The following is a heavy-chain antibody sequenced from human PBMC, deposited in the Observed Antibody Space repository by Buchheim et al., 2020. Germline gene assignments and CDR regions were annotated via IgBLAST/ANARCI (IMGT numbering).Heavy chain of an antibody. CDR1: GFTFSSYT. Sequence: EVQLVESGGGLVQPGGSLRLSCAASGFTFSSYTMNWVRQAPGKGLEWGSYITSSGGTTYYADSVKGRVTLSRDNAKNSLYTQMNSLRAENTAVYYCARGVATNHFDYWGQGTL. J-gene: IGHJ4*02. V-gene: IGHV3-48*01. D-gene: IGHD5-12*01. CDR2: ITSSGGTT. CDR3: ARGVATNHFDY.